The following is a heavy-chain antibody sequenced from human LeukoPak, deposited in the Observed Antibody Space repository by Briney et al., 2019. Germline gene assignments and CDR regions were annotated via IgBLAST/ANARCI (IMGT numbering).Heavy chain of an antibody. CDR1: GFTFNNYW. V-gene: IGHV3-74*01. CDR2: INSDGSGT. D-gene: IGHD3-16*01. Sequence: GGSLRLSCGASGFTFNNYWMHWVRQAPGMGLVWVSRINSDGSGTTYADSVKGRVTISRDNAKNTLYLQMNSLRAEDAAVYYCARGKDGVWAFDIWGQGTTATVPS. CDR3: ARGKDGVWAFDI. J-gene: IGHJ3*02.